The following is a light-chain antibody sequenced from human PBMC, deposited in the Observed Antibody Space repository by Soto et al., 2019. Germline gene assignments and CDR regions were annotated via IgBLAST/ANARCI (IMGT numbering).Light chain of an antibody. V-gene: IGKV3-15*01. J-gene: IGKJ4*01. CDR1: QGIGDT. CDR2: DTS. CDR3: QRYNKWRIT. Sequence: LPQCPGTLALSSGERVTLSCRASQGIGDTLAWYQHKPGQSPRLLIYDTSARATGVPARFSGSRSAPEFTLTINSLQSEEFAIYYCQRYNKWRITFGGGTKVDI.